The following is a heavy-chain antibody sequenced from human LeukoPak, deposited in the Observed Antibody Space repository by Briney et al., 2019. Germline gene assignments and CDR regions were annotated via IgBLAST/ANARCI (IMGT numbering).Heavy chain of an antibody. Sequence: GESLKISCKGSGYSFTSYWIGWVRQMPGKGLEWMGIIYPGDSDTRYSPSFQGQVTISADKSISTAYLQWSSLKASDTAMYYCARALVAGTGKYYFDYWGQGTLVTVSS. J-gene: IGHJ4*02. CDR3: ARALVAGTGKYYFDY. CDR1: GYSFTSYW. CDR2: IYPGDSDT. D-gene: IGHD6-19*01. V-gene: IGHV5-51*01.